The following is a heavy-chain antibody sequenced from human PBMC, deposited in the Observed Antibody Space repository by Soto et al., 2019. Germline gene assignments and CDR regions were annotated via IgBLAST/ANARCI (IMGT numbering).Heavy chain of an antibody. J-gene: IGHJ3*01. Sequence: QVTLKESVPVLVKPTETLTLTCSVSGASLINDRRGVSRIRQPPGKALEWLAHVFTNDEKSYSESLKRRLTIFRAASRGQVVLTMTDMDPVDTATYYCSSNGYYSEAFDVWGQGTMVIVYS. CDR1: GASLINDRRG. D-gene: IGHD5-12*01. V-gene: IGHV2-26*01. CDR3: SSNGYYSEAFDV. CDR2: VFTNDEK.